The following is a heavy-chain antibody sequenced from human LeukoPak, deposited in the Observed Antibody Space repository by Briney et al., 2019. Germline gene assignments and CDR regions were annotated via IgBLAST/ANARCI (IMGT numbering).Heavy chain of an antibody. D-gene: IGHD6-6*01. V-gene: IGHV3-21*01. Sequence: GGSLRLSCAASGFTFTSYSINWVRQAPGKGLEWVSSISSSSYIYYADSVKGRFTISRDNAKNSLYLQMNSLRAEDTAVYYCARGLSEYSSGFDPWGQGTLVTVSS. J-gene: IGHJ5*02. CDR1: GFTFTSYS. CDR3: ARGLSEYSSGFDP. CDR2: ISSSSYI.